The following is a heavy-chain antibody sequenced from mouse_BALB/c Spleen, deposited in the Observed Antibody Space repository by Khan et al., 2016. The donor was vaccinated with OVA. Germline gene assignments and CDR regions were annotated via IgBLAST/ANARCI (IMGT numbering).Heavy chain of an antibody. D-gene: IGHD2-10*01. V-gene: IGHV9-3-1*01. J-gene: IGHJ4*01. CDR3: ARPPYFSYVMVY. CDR1: GYTFTNYG. Sequence: QLVQSGPELQKPGETVKISCKASGYTFTNYGMNWVKQAPGKGLKWMGWINTHTGEATYADDFKGRFALPLETSASTAYLQINRLKNEDTATYFCARPPYFSYVMVYWGQGTSVTVSS. CDR2: INTHTGEA.